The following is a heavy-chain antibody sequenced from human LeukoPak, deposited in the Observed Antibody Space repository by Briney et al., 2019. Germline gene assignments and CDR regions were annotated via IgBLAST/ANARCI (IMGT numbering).Heavy chain of an antibody. Sequence: AASVKVSCKASGYTFTGYYMHWVRQAPGQGLEWMGWINPNSGGTNYAQKFQGRVTMTRDTSISTAYMELSRLRSDDTAVYYCASPSATVRYYYYYYGMDVWGQGTTVNVSS. J-gene: IGHJ6*02. CDR3: ASPSATVRYYYYYYGMDV. CDR2: INPNSGGT. V-gene: IGHV1-2*02. CDR1: GYTFTGYY. D-gene: IGHD4-17*01.